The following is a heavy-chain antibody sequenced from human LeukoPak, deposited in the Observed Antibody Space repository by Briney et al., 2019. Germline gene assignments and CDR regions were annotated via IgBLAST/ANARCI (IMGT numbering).Heavy chain of an antibody. D-gene: IGHD3-9*01. V-gene: IGHV3-33*01. Sequence: GGSLILSCAASGFTISSYGMHWVRQAPGKGLEWVAVIWYDGSNKYYADSVKGRFTISRDNSKNTLYLQMNSLRAEDTAVYYCARTMRPILTGYYSHDYWGQGTLVTVSS. CDR3: ARTMRPILTGYYSHDY. J-gene: IGHJ4*02. CDR2: IWYDGSNK. CDR1: GFTISSYG.